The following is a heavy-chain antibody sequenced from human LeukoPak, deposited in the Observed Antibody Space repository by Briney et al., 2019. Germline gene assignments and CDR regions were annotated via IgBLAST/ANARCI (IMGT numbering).Heavy chain of an antibody. V-gene: IGHV3-23*01. CDR3: ARGVGATTFSPFDY. Sequence: GGSLSLSCAASGFTFSSYAMAWVRQAPGKGLEWVSGISGSDGSASYAASVKGRFIISRDNSKNTLYLQMSSLRGEDTALYHCARGVGATTFSPFDYWGQGTLVTVSS. CDR1: GFTFSSYA. J-gene: IGHJ4*02. D-gene: IGHD1-26*01. CDR2: ISGSDGSA.